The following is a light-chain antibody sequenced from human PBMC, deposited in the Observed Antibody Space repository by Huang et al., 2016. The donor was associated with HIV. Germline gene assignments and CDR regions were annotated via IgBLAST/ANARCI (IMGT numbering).Light chain of an antibody. CDR3: QQYYTTPQT. J-gene: IGKJ2*01. CDR2: WGS. Sequence: DIVMTQSPDSLAVSLGERATINCKSSQSVLYSSNNKNYLAWYQQKAGKPPKLHIPWGSTRESGVPDRFSGSGSWNDFTLTIKSSRAGGVAVYYCQQYYTTPQTFGQGTKLEIK. V-gene: IGKV4-1*01. CDR1: QSVLYSSNNKNY.